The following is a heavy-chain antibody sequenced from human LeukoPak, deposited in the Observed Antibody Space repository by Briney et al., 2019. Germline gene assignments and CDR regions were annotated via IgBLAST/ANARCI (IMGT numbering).Heavy chain of an antibody. J-gene: IGHJ5*01. V-gene: IGHV3-53*01. Sequence: PGGSLMHPCRDAGFAVSSIPMSGDRQAPGKGLEWVSVIYSGGSTYYADSVKGRFTISRDNSMNTLYLQMNSLRAEDTAVYYCAKLFQVVPAAIDTWGHGTLVTVSS. CDR2: IYSGGST. CDR3: AKLFQVVPAAIDT. CDR1: GFAVSSIP. D-gene: IGHD2-2*01.